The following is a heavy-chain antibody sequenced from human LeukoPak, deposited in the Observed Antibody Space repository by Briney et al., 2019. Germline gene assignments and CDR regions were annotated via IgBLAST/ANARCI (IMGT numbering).Heavy chain of an antibody. D-gene: IGHD2-21*01. CDR3: AKDGWKVVHDAFDI. Sequence: GGSLRLSCAASGFTFSNAWMSWVRQAPGKGLEWVSAISGSGGSTYYADSVKGRFTISRDNSKNTLYLQMNSLRAEDTAVYYCAKDGWKVVHDAFDIWGQGTMVTVSS. V-gene: IGHV3-23*01. CDR2: ISGSGGST. J-gene: IGHJ3*02. CDR1: GFTFSNAW.